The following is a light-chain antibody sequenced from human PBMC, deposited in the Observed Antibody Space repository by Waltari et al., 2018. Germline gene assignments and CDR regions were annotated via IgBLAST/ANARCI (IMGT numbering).Light chain of an antibody. V-gene: IGKV3-11*01. CDR3: QLRTYWPALT. Sequence: EIVLTQSPATLSLSQGERATLPCRASQSVDKYFAWYQKKPGQAPRLLIYDTSIRATGIPARFSGSGSGTDFTLTISSLEPEDFAVYYCQLRTYWPALTFGGGTKVEIK. J-gene: IGKJ4*01. CDR2: DTS. CDR1: QSVDKY.